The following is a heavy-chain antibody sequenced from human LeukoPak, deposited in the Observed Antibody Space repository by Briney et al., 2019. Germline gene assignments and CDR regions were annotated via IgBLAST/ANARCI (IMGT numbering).Heavy chain of an antibody. D-gene: IGHD6-19*01. Sequence: GGSLRLSCAASGITFSHHGMDWVRQAPGKGLEWVAVIWYDGSNKYYADSVKGRFTISRDNSKNTLYLQMNSLRAEDTAVYYCARDGDSGWYFVDYWGQGTLVTVSS. CDR1: GITFSHHG. V-gene: IGHV3-33*08. CDR2: IWYDGSNK. J-gene: IGHJ4*02. CDR3: ARDGDSGWYFVDY.